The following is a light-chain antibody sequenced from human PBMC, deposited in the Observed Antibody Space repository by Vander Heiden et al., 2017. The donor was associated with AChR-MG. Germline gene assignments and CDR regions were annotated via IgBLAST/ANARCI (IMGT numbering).Light chain of an antibody. V-gene: IGKV1-17*01. Sequence: DIQMTQSPSSVSASVGDRITITCRASQGVRNDVCWYQQKPGKAPKALIYGASILQSGVPSRFSGSGSGTEFALTITCLQPEDFATYYCLQYYSYPRTFGQGTKVEV. CDR3: LQYYSYPRT. CDR2: GAS. J-gene: IGKJ1*01. CDR1: QGVRND.